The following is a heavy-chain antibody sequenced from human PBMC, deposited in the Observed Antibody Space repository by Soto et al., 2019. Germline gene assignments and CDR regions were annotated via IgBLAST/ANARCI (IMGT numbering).Heavy chain of an antibody. CDR1: GITIRNYP. Sequence: VGSLRLSCAVSGITIRNYPMRWVRQAPGKGLDWVSGISGSGDRTYYADSAKGRFTTSKDISRNSLSLQLDSLGVEDTAVYFCVKDDGGYTSTAPQWGQGTLVTVS. J-gene: IGHJ4*02. CDR2: ISGSGDRT. V-gene: IGHV3-23*01. D-gene: IGHD3-22*01. CDR3: VKDDGGYTSTAPQ.